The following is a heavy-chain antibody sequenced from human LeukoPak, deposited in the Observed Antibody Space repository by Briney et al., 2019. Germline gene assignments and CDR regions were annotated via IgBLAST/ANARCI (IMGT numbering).Heavy chain of an antibody. CDR3: ARAPYSSGWWNWFDP. V-gene: IGHV1-8*01. CDR2: MNPNRGNT. CDR1: GYTFTSYD. J-gene: IGHJ5*02. D-gene: IGHD6-19*01. Sequence: ASVKVSCKASGYTFTSYDINWVRQATGQGLEWMGWMNPNRGNTGYAQKFQGRVTMTRNTSISTAYMELSSLRSEDTAVYYCARAPYSSGWWNWFDPWGQGTLVTVSS.